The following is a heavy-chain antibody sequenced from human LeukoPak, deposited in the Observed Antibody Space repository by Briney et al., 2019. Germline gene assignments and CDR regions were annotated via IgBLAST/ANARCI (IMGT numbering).Heavy chain of an antibody. J-gene: IGHJ4*02. V-gene: IGHV3-48*03. CDR1: GFXFSSYE. Sequence: PGGSLRLSCSASGFXFSSYEINWVRQAPGKGLEWLSYISSSGGTKYYADSVKGRFSISRDNAKNSLYLQMNSLSVEDTAVYYCARAHPSDYWGQGTLVTVSS. CDR2: ISSSGGTK. CDR3: ARAHPSDY.